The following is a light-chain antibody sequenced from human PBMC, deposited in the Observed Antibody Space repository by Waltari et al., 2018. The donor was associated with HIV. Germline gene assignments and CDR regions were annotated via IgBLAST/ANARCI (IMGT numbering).Light chain of an antibody. CDR2: WAS. Sequence: DIVMTQSPYSLAVSLGERVTISCHSSQTVLYSSNNKNYLAWYQQKPGQPPKLLIYWASTRESGVPDRFSGSGSGTDFTLTISSLQAEDVAVYYCQQYYSTPFTFGPGTKVDIK. CDR1: QTVLYSSNNKNY. V-gene: IGKV4-1*01. J-gene: IGKJ3*01. CDR3: QQYYSTPFT.